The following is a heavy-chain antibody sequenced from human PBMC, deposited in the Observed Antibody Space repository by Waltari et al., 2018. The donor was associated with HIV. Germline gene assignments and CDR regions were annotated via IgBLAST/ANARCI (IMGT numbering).Heavy chain of an antibody. Sequence: QLRESGPGLVRPSESLWLTCSVSGGFISTRSYYWAWIRQPPGKGLEWIGSVYSDGRTYYNPSLNGRISMSADTSKNQFFLQVKSVTVTDTALYFCVRGVDTWGQGILVTVS. CDR2: VYSDGRT. CDR3: VRGVDT. V-gene: IGHV4-39*01. CDR1: GGFISTRSYY. J-gene: IGHJ5*02.